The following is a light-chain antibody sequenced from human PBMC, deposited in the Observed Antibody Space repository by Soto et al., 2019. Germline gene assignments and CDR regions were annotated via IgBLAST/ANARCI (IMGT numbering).Light chain of an antibody. Sequence: QSVLTQPASVSGSPGQSITISCTGTSSDVGAYNYVSWYQQHPGKAPKLMIYDVSNRPSGVSNRFSGSKSGNTASLTISALQAEDEADYYCSSYTSSTADVFGTGTKLTV. CDR1: SSDVGAYNY. V-gene: IGLV2-14*03. J-gene: IGLJ1*01. CDR2: DVS. CDR3: SSYTSSTADV.